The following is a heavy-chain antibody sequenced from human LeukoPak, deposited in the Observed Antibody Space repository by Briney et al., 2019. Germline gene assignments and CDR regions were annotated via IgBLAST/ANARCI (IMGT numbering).Heavy chain of an antibody. J-gene: IGHJ4*02. CDR1: GGSVSSTNW. CDR2: VHLDGRT. V-gene: IGHV4-4*02. Sequence: SETLSLTCGVSGGSVSSTNWWTWIRQPPGKGLEWIGEVHLDGRTNFNPSLKSRLTMSVDLSENHVSLKLTSVTAADTAVYYCAREGGFYRPLDYSGQGTLVTASS. CDR3: AREGGFYRPLDY. D-gene: IGHD6-25*01.